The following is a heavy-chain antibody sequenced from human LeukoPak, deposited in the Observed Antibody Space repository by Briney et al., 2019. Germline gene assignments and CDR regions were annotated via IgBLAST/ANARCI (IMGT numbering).Heavy chain of an antibody. J-gene: IGHJ4*02. D-gene: IGHD2-21*02. V-gene: IGHV4-59*01. CDR3: ARASYFGGHCYSAYDY. Sequence: PSETLSLTCTVSGGSISSYYWSWIRQPPGKGLEWIGYIYYSGSTNYNPSLKSRVTISVDTSKNQFSLKLSSVTAADTAAYYCARASYFGGHCYSAYDYCVQGTLVTVSS. CDR2: IYYSGST. CDR1: GGSISSYY.